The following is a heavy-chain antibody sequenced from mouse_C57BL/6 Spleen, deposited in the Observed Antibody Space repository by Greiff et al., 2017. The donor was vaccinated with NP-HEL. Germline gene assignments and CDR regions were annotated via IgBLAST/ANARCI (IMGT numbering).Heavy chain of an antibody. J-gene: IGHJ2*01. CDR2: INPSSGYP. V-gene: IGHV1-4*01. CDR3: ARGEVGNYAFDY. D-gene: IGHD2-1*01. CDR1: GYTFTSYT. Sequence: QVQLQQSGAELARPGASVKMSCKASGYTFTSYTMHWVKQRPGQGLEWIGYINPSSGYPKYNQKFKDKATLTADKSSSTAYMQLSSLTSEDSAVYYCARGEVGNYAFDYWGQGTTLTVSS.